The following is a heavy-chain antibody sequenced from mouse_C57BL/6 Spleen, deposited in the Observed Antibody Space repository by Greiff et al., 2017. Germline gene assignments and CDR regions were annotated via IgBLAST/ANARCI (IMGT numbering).Heavy chain of an antibody. D-gene: IGHD1-1*01. CDR3: ARSHYYGSSRWYFDG. V-gene: IGHV1-54*01. CDR1: GYAFTNYL. J-gene: IGHJ1*03. Sequence: QVQLQQSGAELVRPGTSVKVSCKASGYAFTNYLIEWVKQRPGQGLEWIGVINPGSGGTNYNEKFKGKATLTADKSSSTAYMQLSSLTSEDSAVYFCARSHYYGSSRWYFDGWGTGTTVTVSS. CDR2: INPGSGGT.